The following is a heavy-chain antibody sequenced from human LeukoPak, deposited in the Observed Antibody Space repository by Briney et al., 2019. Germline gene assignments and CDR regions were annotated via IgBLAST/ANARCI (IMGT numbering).Heavy chain of an antibody. D-gene: IGHD6-13*01. V-gene: IGHV3-23*01. CDR1: GFTFISYA. CDR2: ISVSGGST. J-gene: IGHJ4*02. CDR3: AKDASWSLDY. Sequence: GGSLRLSCAASGFTFISYAMSWVRQAPGKGLEWVSGISVSGGSTYYAGSVKGRFTISRDNSKNTLYLQMNSLRAEDTAVYYCAKDASWSLDYWGQGTLVTVSP.